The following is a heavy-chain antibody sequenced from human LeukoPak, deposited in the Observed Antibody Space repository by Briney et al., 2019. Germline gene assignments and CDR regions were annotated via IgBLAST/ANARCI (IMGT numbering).Heavy chain of an antibody. CDR1: GFTFSSYA. D-gene: IGHD6-19*01. CDR2: ISGSDGNT. J-gene: IGHJ4*02. Sequence: GGSLRLSCAASGFTFSSYAMSWVRQAPGKGLEWVSTISGSDGNTYYADSVKGRFAISRDNSKNTLYLQMNSLRAEDTALYYCARVYNSGQNDYWGQGTLVTVSS. CDR3: ARVYNSGQNDY. V-gene: IGHV3-23*01.